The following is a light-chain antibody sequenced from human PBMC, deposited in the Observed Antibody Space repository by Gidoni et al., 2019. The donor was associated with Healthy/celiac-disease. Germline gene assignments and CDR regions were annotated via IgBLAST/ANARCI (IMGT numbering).Light chain of an antibody. J-gene: IGLJ2*01. Sequence: GSPGQSVIISCTGTSSDVGSYNRVSWYHQPPGTAPNLMIYQVSNRPSGVPDRFSGSKSGNTAALTISGLQDEDEADYYCSSYTSSSTFVVFGGGTKLTVL. CDR1: SSDVGSYNR. CDR3: SSYTSSSTFVV. V-gene: IGLV2-18*02. CDR2: QVS.